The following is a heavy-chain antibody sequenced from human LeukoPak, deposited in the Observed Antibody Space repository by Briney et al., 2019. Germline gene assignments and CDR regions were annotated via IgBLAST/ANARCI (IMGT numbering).Heavy chain of an antibody. D-gene: IGHD3-10*01. CDR3: ATQGVLDAFDI. J-gene: IGHJ3*02. CDR2: IKSRADGGTP. CDR1: GFTFRDAW. Sequence: GGSLRLSCAASGFTFRDAWMIWVRQAPGKGLQWVGRIKSRADGGTPDYAAPVTGRFTISRDDSNGTLFLQMNSLTTEDTAVYYCATQGVLDAFDIWGQGTMVIVSS. V-gene: IGHV3-15*01.